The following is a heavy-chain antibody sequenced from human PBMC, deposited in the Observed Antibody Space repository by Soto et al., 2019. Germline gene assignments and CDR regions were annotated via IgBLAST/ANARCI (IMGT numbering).Heavy chain of an antibody. CDR2: ISYDGSNK. Sequence: GGSLRLSCAASGFTFSSYAMHWVRQAPGKGLEWVAVISYDGSNKYYADSVKGRFTIYRDNSKNTLYLQMNSLRPEDTAVYSCAGDKTVYYDSSGYRSRFDPCGQGTLVTVSS. CDR1: GFTFSSYA. D-gene: IGHD3-22*01. V-gene: IGHV3-30*04. CDR3: AGDKTVYYDSSGYRSRFDP. J-gene: IGHJ5*02.